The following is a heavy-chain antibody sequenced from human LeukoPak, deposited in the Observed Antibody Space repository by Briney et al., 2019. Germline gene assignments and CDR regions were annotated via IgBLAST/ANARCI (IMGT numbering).Heavy chain of an antibody. CDR3: ARDYYDSRGEAFDI. CDR2: VYYSGTT. V-gene: IGHV4-59*11. D-gene: IGHD3-22*01. J-gene: IGHJ3*02. Sequence: PSETLSLTCTVSGGSIGSHYWSWIRQPPGSELEWIGYVYYSGTTNYNPSLKSRVTISVDTSKNQFSLKLSSVTAADTAVYYCARDYYDSRGEAFDIWGLGTMVTVSS. CDR1: GGSIGSHY.